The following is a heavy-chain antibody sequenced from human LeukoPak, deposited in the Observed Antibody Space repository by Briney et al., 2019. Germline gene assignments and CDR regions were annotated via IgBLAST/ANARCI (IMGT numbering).Heavy chain of an antibody. D-gene: IGHD3-9*01. J-gene: IGHJ2*01. CDR2: IISSSDFT. Sequence: GGSLRLSCAASGFTFSDYYMNWIRQAPGKGLEWVAYIISSSDFTNYADSVKGRFTISRDNAKNSLYLQMNSLRADDTAVYYCARRYYDFLTGYYNRYFDLWGRGTLVTVSS. V-gene: IGHV3-11*03. CDR1: GFTFSDYY. CDR3: ARRYYDFLTGYYNRYFDL.